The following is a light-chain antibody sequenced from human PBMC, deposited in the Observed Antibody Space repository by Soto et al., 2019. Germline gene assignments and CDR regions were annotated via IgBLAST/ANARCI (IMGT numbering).Light chain of an antibody. V-gene: IGLV2-8*01. J-gene: IGLJ1*01. Sequence: QSALTQPPSASGSPGQSVTISCTVTTSDVVAYNYYVSWYQQHPGKAPKLMIYEVSKRPSGVPDRFSGSKSGNTASLTVSVLQAEDEADYYCISYAGSDNFVFGTGTKLTVL. CDR1: TSDVVAYNYY. CDR3: ISYAGSDNFV. CDR2: EVS.